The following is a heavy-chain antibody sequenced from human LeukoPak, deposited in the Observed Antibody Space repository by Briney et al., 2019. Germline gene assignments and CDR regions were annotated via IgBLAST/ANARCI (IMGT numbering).Heavy chain of an antibody. D-gene: IGHD3-10*01. CDR2: INRDGGLT. J-gene: IGHJ3*02. V-gene: IGHV3-74*01. CDR3: ARDWVAGVPFDAFDI. Sequence: GGSLRLSCVASGFTFSENWMHWVRQAPGKGLAWVSHINRDGGLTNYADSVKGRFTISRDNAKNSLYLHMNSLTAEDTAMYYCARDWVAGVPFDAFDIWGQGTMVSVSS. CDR1: GFTFSENW.